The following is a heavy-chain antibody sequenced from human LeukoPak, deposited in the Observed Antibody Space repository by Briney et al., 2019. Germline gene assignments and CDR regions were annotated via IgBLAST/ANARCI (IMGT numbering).Heavy chain of an antibody. Sequence: GGSLRLSCAASGFTVSNNYMSWVRQAPGKELVWVSVIYSDGTTYYADSVKGRFTISRDNSKNTLYLQMNSLRAEDTAVYYCANADGSSFDYWGQGTLVTVSS. CDR2: IYSDGTT. CDR3: ANADGSSFDY. J-gene: IGHJ4*02. CDR1: GFTVSNNY. V-gene: IGHV3-53*05. D-gene: IGHD1-26*01.